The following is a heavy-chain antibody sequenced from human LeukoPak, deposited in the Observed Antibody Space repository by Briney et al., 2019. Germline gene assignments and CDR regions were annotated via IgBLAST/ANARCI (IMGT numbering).Heavy chain of an antibody. V-gene: IGHV3-74*01. CDR1: GFTFSSYW. D-gene: IGHD3-10*01. CDR3: ARDGSGSYFLDY. J-gene: IGHJ4*02. Sequence: GGSLRLSCAASGFTFSSYWMHWVRQAPGKGLVWVSRINSDGSSTSYADSVKGRFTISRDNAKNTLYLQMYSLRAEDTAVYYCARDGSGSYFLDYWGQGTLVTVSS. CDR2: INSDGSST.